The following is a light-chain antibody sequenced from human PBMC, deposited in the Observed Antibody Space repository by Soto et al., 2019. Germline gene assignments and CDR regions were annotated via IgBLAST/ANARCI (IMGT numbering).Light chain of an antibody. J-gene: IGKJ5*01. Sequence: EIVLTQSPATLSLSPGERATLYCGASQSVSTNYVAWYQQKPGLAPRLLIYDAYTRATGISDRFSGSGSGTDFILTISGLEPEDFALYYCQQRSNWPITFGQGTRLEIK. CDR3: QQRSNWPIT. V-gene: IGKV3D-20*02. CDR2: DAY. CDR1: QSVSTNY.